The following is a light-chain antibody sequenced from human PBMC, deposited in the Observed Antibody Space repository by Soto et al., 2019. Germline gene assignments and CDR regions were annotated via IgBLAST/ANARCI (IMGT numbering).Light chain of an antibody. J-gene: IGKJ3*01. CDR3: QQSYIIPAT. Sequence: DLQMTQSPSSLSASVGDRVTITCRASQKISTYLTWYQLKPGKAPSLLIYAASTLQRGVPSMFSGSVSGTDFTVTISSLQTEEFATYYCQQSYIIPATFGTGTKV. V-gene: IGKV1-39*01. CDR1: QKISTY. CDR2: AAS.